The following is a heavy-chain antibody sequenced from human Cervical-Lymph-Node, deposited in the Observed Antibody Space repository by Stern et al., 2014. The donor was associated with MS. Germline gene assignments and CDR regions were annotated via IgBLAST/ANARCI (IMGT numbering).Heavy chain of an antibody. CDR1: GFTFSSYG. J-gene: IGHJ4*02. V-gene: IGHV3-33*01. D-gene: IGHD1-26*01. CDR3: ARDQSFHLDY. Sequence: VQLVESGGGVVQPGRSLRLSCAASGFTFSSYGMHWVRQAPGQGLEWVAVIWYDGSNKYYADSVKGRFTISRDNSKNTLYLQMHSLRAEDTVIFYCARDQSFHLDYWGQGTLVTVSS. CDR2: IWYDGSNK.